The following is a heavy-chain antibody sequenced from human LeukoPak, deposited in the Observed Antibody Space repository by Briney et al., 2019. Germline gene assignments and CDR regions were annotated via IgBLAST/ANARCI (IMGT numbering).Heavy chain of an antibody. CDR2: TYYTGNS. CDR1: GGSVSSDNYY. J-gene: IGHJ4*02. CDR3: ARGYYLPKTAEVGTTALFDY. Sequence: SETLSFTCTVSGGSVSSDNYYWTWIRQPPGKGLEWIGCTYYTGNSNYNPSLKSRVTISLDTSKNQFSLKLSSVTAADTAVYYCARGYYLPKTAEVGTTALFDYWGQGTLVTVSS. V-gene: IGHV4-61*01. D-gene: IGHD1-1*01.